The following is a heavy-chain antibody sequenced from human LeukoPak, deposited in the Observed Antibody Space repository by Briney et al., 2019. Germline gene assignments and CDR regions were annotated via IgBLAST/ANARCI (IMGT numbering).Heavy chain of an antibody. J-gene: IGHJ4*02. CDR3: TRLNVHIAAADY. Sequence: SETLSLTCTVSGGSISSSSYYWGWIRQPPGKGLEWIGEINHSGSTNYNPSLKSRVTISVDTSKNQFSLKLSSVTAADTAVYYCTRLNVHIAAADYWGQGTLVTVSS. V-gene: IGHV4-39*07. CDR2: INHSGST. D-gene: IGHD6-13*01. CDR1: GGSISSSSYY.